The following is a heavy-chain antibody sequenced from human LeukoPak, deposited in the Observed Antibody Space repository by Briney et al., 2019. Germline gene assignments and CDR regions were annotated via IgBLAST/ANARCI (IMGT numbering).Heavy chain of an antibody. Sequence: GGSLRLSCAASGLTFSSYGMHWVRQAPGKGLEWVAFIRYDGSNKYYADSVKGRFTISRDNSKNTLYLQMNSLRAEDTAVYYCAREAYYDSSGWDYWGQGTLVTVSS. V-gene: IGHV3-30*02. CDR3: AREAYYDSSGWDY. CDR1: GLTFSSYG. J-gene: IGHJ4*02. CDR2: IRYDGSNK. D-gene: IGHD3-22*01.